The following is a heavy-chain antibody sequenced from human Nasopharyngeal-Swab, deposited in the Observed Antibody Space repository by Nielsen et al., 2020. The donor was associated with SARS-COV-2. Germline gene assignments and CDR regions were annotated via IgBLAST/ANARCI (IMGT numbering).Heavy chain of an antibody. CDR2: ISSSNSYT. CDR1: GFTFSDYY. V-gene: IGHV3-11*05. J-gene: IGHJ4*02. D-gene: IGHD2-21*01. Sequence: GESLKISCAASGFTFSDYYMSWIRQAPGKGLEWVSYISSSNSYTNYADSVKGRFTISRDNAKTSLYLQMNSLRAEDTAVYYCAREGHIVVPKAFDYWGQGTLVTVSS. CDR3: AREGHIVVPKAFDY.